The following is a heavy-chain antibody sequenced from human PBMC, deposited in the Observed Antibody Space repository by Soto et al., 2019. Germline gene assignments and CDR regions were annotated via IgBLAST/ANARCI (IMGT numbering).Heavy chain of an antibody. CDR3: ARHGGYYFDY. J-gene: IGHJ4*02. Sequence: ETLSLTCAVYSGSFSGYYWSWIRQPPGKGLEWIGELYQGLSIIYNPSLESRVTISGDSSKNQFSLKLRSVTAADTAVYYCARHGGYYFDYWGQGTLVTVSS. CDR1: SGSFSGYY. V-gene: IGHV4-34*01. CDR2: LYQGLSI.